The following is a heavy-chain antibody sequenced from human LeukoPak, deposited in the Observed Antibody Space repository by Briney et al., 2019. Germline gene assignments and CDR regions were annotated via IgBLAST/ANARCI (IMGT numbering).Heavy chain of an antibody. V-gene: IGHV3-30*02. CDR3: AKTEPIVGATYFDY. CDR1: GFTFSSYG. J-gene: IGHJ4*02. Sequence: GGSLRLSCAASGFTFSSYGMHWVRQAPGKGLEWVAVIWYDGSNKYYADSVKGRFTISRDNSKNTVYLQMNSLRADDTAVYYCAKTEPIVGATYFDYWGQGTLVTVSS. D-gene: IGHD1-26*01. CDR2: IWYDGSNK.